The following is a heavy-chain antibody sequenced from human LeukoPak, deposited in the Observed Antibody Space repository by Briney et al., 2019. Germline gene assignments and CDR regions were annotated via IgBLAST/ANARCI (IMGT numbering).Heavy chain of an antibody. D-gene: IGHD6-19*01. V-gene: IGHV4-59*01. Sequence: SETLSLTCTVSGVSINSYYSSWIRQPPGKGLEWIGYIYYSGSTNYNPSLKSRVTISVDSSNNQFSLKLNSVTAADTAVYYCARSSGWHLDYWGQGTLVTVSS. J-gene: IGHJ4*02. CDR2: IYYSGST. CDR3: ARSSGWHLDY. CDR1: GVSINSYY.